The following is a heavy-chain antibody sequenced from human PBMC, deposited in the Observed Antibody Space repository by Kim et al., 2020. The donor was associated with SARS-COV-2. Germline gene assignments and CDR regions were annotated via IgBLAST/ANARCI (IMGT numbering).Heavy chain of an antibody. CDR1: GFTFSSYA. CDR3: ARGPDDYGEPNYYYGMDV. D-gene: IGHD4-17*01. J-gene: IGHJ6*02. V-gene: IGHV3-30*04. Sequence: GGSLRLSCAASGFTFSSYAMHWVRQAPGKGLEWVAVISYDGSNKYYADSVKGRFTISRDNSKNTLYLQINSLRAEDTAVYYCARGPDDYGEPNYYYGMDVWGQGTTVTVSS. CDR2: ISYDGSNK.